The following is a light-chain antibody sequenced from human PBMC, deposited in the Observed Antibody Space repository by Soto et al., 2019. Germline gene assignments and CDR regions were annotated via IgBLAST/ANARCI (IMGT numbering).Light chain of an antibody. Sequence: EIVLTQSPATLSLSPGERASLSCRASQSVSSYLAWYQQKPGQAPRLLIYDASNRATGIPARFSGGGSGTDFTLTISSLQPDDYATYYCQQYNSYSPLTFGGGTKVDIK. CDR2: DAS. CDR1: QSVSSY. V-gene: IGKV3-11*01. J-gene: IGKJ4*01. CDR3: QQYNSYSPLT.